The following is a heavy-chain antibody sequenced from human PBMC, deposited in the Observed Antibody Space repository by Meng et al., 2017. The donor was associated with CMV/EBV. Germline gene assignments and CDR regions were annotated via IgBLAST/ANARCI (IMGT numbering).Heavy chain of an antibody. Sequence: SETLSLTCTISGDSITNSAYYWGWIRQPPGKGLEWIGRIYYSGSTYYNPSLKSRVTISVDTSKNQFSLKLSSVTAADTAVYYCARQGEGDYDFWSGRRGFDYWGQGTLVTVSS. V-gene: IGHV4-39*01. D-gene: IGHD3-3*01. CDR1: GDSITNSAYY. J-gene: IGHJ4*02. CDR2: IYYSGST. CDR3: ARQGEGDYDFWSGRRGFDY.